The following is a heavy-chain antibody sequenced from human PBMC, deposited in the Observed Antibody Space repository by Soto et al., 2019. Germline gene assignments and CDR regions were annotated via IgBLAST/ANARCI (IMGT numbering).Heavy chain of an antibody. V-gene: IGHV4-31*03. Sequence: QVQLQESGPGLVKPSQTLSLTCTVSGGPISSGGYFWSWIRQHPGKGLEWIGFIYYSGSTYYNPSLKRRVIISVETSKNHSSLKLSSVTAADTAGYYCAREGAARFYYYAMDVWGQGTTVTVSS. D-gene: IGHD6-6*01. CDR3: AREGAARFYYYAMDV. CDR2: IYYSGST. J-gene: IGHJ6*02. CDR1: GGPISSGGYF.